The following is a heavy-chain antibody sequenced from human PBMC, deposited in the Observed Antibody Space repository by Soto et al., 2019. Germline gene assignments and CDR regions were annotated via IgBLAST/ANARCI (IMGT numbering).Heavy chain of an antibody. D-gene: IGHD6-6*01. CDR3: AKDSIPYSSSYDLDH. Sequence: EVQLLESGGGLVQPGGSLRLSCVASGFSFRGYDVRWVPHAPGKGLVGVSSMTATGVSIYYADSVRGRFTISRDNSKNTLYLQMSSLRAEDTARYYCAKDSIPYSSSYDLDHWGRGALVTVSS. V-gene: IGHV3-23*01. CDR1: GFSFRGYD. CDR2: MTATGVSI. J-gene: IGHJ4*02.